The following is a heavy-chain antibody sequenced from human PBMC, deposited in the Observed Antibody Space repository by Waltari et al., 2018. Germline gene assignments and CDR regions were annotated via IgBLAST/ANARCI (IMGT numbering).Heavy chain of an antibody. CDR2: IVGGSGNT. D-gene: IGHD3-22*01. J-gene: IGHJ4*02. Sequence: QMQLVQSGPEVKKPGTSVKVSCKASGFTFTSSAVQWVRQARGQRLEWIGWIVGGSGNTNYAQKCQERVTITRDMSTSTAYMELSSLRSEDTAVYYCAARAPNDSSGYSEYWGQGTLVTVSS. CDR3: AARAPNDSSGYSEY. V-gene: IGHV1-58*01. CDR1: GFTFTSSA.